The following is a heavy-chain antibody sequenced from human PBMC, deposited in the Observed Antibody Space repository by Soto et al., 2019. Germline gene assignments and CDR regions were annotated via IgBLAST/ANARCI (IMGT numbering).Heavy chain of an antibody. Sequence: PSETLSLTCAVYGGSYSGYYWSWIRQPPGKGLEWIGEINHSGSTNYNPSLKSRVTISVDTSKNQLYLKLRSVTAADTAVYYCARGLPGRSSSWYHSWGQGNLVTVSS. J-gene: IGHJ5*01. CDR2: INHSGST. CDR3: ARGLPGRSSSWYHS. D-gene: IGHD6-13*01. CDR1: GGSYSGYY. V-gene: IGHV4-34*01.